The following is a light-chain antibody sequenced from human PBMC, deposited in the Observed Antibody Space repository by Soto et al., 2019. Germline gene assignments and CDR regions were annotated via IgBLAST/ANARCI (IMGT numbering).Light chain of an antibody. V-gene: IGKV3-20*01. Sequence: PGERVTLSCRASQSVSSSYLTWYQQKPGQAPRLLIYGASSRATGIPDRFSGSGSGTDFTLTISRLEPEDFAVYYCQQYGSSPPTFGQGTKGDIK. CDR3: QQYGSSPPT. CDR2: GAS. CDR1: QSVSSSY. J-gene: IGKJ1*01.